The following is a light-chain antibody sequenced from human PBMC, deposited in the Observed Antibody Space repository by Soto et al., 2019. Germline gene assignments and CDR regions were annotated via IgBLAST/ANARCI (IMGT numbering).Light chain of an antibody. J-gene: IGKJ2*03. V-gene: IGKV1-5*01. CDR1: QSLSRW. Sequence: DIQMTQTPSTLSASVGDRVTITCRARQSLSRWLAWYQQKPGKAPKLLIYDGSSLESGVPSRFSGSGSGTEFTLTISRLQPDDFAPYYCQQYNTFDSFGQGTKLEIK. CDR3: QQYNTFDS. CDR2: DGS.